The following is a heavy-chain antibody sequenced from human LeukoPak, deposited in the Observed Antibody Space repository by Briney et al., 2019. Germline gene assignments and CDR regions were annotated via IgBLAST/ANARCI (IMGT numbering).Heavy chain of an antibody. Sequence: SETLSLTCTVSGGSISSGGYYWSWTRQHPGKGLEWIGYIYYSGSTYYNPSLKSRVTISVDTSKNQFSLKLSSVTAADTAVYYCARAQTYYYDSSGPFQIDYWGQGTLVTVSS. CDR2: IYYSGST. CDR3: ARAQTYYYDSSGPFQIDY. D-gene: IGHD3-22*01. CDR1: GGSISSGGYY. V-gene: IGHV4-31*03. J-gene: IGHJ4*02.